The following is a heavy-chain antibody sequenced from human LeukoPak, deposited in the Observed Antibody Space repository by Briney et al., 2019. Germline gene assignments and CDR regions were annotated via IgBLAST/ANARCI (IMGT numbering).Heavy chain of an antibody. CDR2: IYPGDSDT. CDR1: GYTFTNYW. J-gene: IGHJ6*03. V-gene: IGHV5-51*01. Sequence: GESLKISCKASGYTFTNYWIGWVLQMPGKGLEWMVIIYPGDSDTRYSPSFQGQVTISADKSISTAYLQWSSLKASDTAMYYCARMGVNRYYYYYMDVWGKGTTVTVSS. CDR3: ARMGVNRYYYYYMDV. D-gene: IGHD1-14*01.